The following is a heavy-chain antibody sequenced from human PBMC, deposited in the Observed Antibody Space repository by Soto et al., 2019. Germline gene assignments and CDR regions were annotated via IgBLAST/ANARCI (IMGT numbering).Heavy chain of an antibody. J-gene: IGHJ6*02. V-gene: IGHV3-48*03. Sequence: GGSLRLSCAASGFTFSSYEMNWVRQAPGKGLEWVSYISSSGSTIYYADSVKGRFTMSRDNAKNSLYLQMKSLRAEDTAVYYCARGGVAPDRLYYGMDVWGQGATVTVSS. CDR2: ISSSGSTI. D-gene: IGHD2-15*01. CDR1: GFTFSSYE. CDR3: ARGGVAPDRLYYGMDV.